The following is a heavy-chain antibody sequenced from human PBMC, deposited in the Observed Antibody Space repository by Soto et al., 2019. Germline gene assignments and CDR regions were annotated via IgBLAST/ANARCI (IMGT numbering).Heavy chain of an antibody. D-gene: IGHD2-2*02. CDR3: PTEWVVPAAIGDYFDY. J-gene: IGHJ4*02. CDR2: INSKTDGGTT. CDR1: GFTFSNAW. V-gene: IGHV3-15*07. Sequence: EVQLVESGGGLVKPGGSLRLSCAASGFTFSNAWMNWVRQAPGMGLEWVGRINSKTDGGTTDYAAPVKGRFTISSDDSKSTLYLQMNRLKTEDTAVYYSPTEWVVPAAIGDYFDYWGQGTLVTVS.